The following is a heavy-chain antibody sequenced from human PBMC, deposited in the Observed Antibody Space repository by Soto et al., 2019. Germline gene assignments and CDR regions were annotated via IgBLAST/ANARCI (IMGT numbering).Heavy chain of an antibody. V-gene: IGHV1-18*01. CDR2: IGSGDN. CDR3: ARENDPYGFDL. J-gene: IGHJ3*01. Sequence: QVQLVQSGATQEKPGASVKVSCEAFGYSFDSYAYSGVRQAPGQGLEWMGRIGSGDNNYAQKRQGRVTMTTDTSTTTAYMELRSLRSADTALYYCARENDPYGFDLWGQGTMVTVSS. CDR1: GYSFDSYA.